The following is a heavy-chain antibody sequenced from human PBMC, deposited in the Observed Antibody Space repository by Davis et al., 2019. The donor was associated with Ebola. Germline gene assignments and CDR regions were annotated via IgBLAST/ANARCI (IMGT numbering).Heavy chain of an antibody. V-gene: IGHV1-18*01. D-gene: IGHD2-2*01. CDR1: GYTFTSYG. CDR3: ARVCCSSTSCWCYYYYGMDV. J-gene: IGHJ6*02. CDR2: ISAYNGNT. Sequence: ASVKVSCKASGYTFTSYGISWVRQAPGQGLEWMGWISAYNGNTNYAQKLQGRVTMTKDTSTSTAYMELRSLRSDDTAVYYCARVCCSSTSCWCYYYYGMDVWGQGTTVTVSS.